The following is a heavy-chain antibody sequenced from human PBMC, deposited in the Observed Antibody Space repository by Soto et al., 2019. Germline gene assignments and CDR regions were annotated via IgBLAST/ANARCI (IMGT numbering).Heavy chain of an antibody. D-gene: IGHD3-16*01. V-gene: IGHV5-51*01. CDR1: GYSFTSYW. J-gene: IGHJ5*02. Sequence: PGESLKISCKGSGYSFTSYWIGWVRQMPGKGLEWMGIIYPGDSDTRYSPSFQGQVTISADKSIRTAYLQWSRLKASDTVMYYCARKYENWFDPWGQGTLVTVSS. CDR3: ARKYENWFDP. CDR2: IYPGDSDT.